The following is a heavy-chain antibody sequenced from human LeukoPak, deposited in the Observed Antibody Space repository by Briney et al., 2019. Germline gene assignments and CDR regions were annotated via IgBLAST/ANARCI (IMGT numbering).Heavy chain of an antibody. CDR1: GFMFSSYA. Sequence: PGGSLRPSCAASGFMFSSYAMNWVRQTPGKGLEWVSGISGSDGITNYVDSVRGRFTIFRDNSKSTLYLQMNSLRIEDTAVYYCAKVPRKYGDNELPYGMDVWGQGTTVTVSS. CDR3: AKVPRKYGDNELPYGMDV. J-gene: IGHJ6*02. V-gene: IGHV3-23*01. CDR2: ISGSDGIT. D-gene: IGHD2-21*02.